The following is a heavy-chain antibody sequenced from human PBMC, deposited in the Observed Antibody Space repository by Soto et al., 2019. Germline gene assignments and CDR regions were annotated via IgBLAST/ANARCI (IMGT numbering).Heavy chain of an antibody. Sequence: QVQLMQSGAEVRRPGTSMRISCTTSGYNFNTYGIIWVRQAPGQGLEWMGWISGYNGYTKYAQNFEDRVTLSTDPSTSTAFLELQNLRSGDTALYFCARDRDYSHTEADIDYWGQGTLVTVSS. V-gene: IGHV1-18*01. CDR1: GYNFNTYG. D-gene: IGHD3-16*01. CDR3: ARDRDYSHTEADIDY. J-gene: IGHJ4*02. CDR2: ISGYNGYT.